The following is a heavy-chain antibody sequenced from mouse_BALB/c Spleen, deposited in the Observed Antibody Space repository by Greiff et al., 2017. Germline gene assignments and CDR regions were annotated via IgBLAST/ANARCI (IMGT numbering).Heavy chain of an antibody. CDR3: ARLYGYDVYYAMDY. V-gene: IGHV1-4*02. CDR1: GYTFTSYT. CDR2: INPSSGYT. J-gene: IGHJ4*01. D-gene: IGHD2-2*01. Sequence: VQLQQSAAELARPGASVKMSCKASGYTFTSYTMHWVKQRPGQGLEWIGYINPSSGYTEYNQKFKDKTTLTADKSSSTAYMQLSSLTSEDSAVYYCARLYGYDVYYAMDYWGQGTSVTVSS.